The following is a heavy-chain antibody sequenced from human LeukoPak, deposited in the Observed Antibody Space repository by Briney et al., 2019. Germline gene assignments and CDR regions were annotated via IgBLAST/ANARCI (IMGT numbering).Heavy chain of an antibody. J-gene: IGHJ5*02. Sequence: SETLSLTCAVSGGSISSGGYSWSWIRQPPGKGLEWIGYIYHSGSTYYNPSLKSRVTISVDRSMNQFSLKLSSVTAADTAFYYCARAPGDYGWFDPWGQGTLVTVSS. D-gene: IGHD4-17*01. CDR1: GGSISSGGYS. CDR3: ARAPGDYGWFDP. V-gene: IGHV4-30-2*01. CDR2: IYHSGST.